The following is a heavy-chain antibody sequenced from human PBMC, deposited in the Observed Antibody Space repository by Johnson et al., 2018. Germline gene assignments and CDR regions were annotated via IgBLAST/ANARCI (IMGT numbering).Heavy chain of an antibody. V-gene: IGHV3-33*01. J-gene: IGHJ6*02. CDR1: GFTFSSYG. CDR2: IWYDGSNK. CDR3: VREYVGQNYYGMDV. Sequence: QVQLVQSGGGVVQPGRSLRLSCAASGFTFSSYGMHWVRQAPGKGLEWVAVIWYDGSNKYYADSVKGRFTISRDNSKNTLYLQMNSLRAEDTAVYYWVREYVGQNYYGMDVWGQGTTVTVSS. D-gene: IGHD1-26*01.